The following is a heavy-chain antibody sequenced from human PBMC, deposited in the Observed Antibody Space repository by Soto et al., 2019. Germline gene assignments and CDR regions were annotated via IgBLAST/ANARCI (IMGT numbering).Heavy chain of an antibody. D-gene: IGHD7-27*01. J-gene: IGHJ4*02. V-gene: IGHV3-74*01. CDR3: ASSLLTPFDY. Sequence: EVQLVESGGGLVQPGGSLRLSCAASGFTFNTYWMHWVRQASGKGLVWVSRINSDGSSTFYADSVKGRFTISRDNAKNTLYLQMNSLRAEDTAVYYCASSLLTPFDYWGQGTLVTVSS. CDR1: GFTFNTYW. CDR2: INSDGSST.